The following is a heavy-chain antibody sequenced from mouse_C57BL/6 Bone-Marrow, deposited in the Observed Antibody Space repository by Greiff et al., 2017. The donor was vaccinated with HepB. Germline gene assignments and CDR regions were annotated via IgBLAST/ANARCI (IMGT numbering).Heavy chain of an antibody. CDR3: TREITTVEGGFAY. D-gene: IGHD1-1*01. CDR2: IDPETGGT. V-gene: IGHV1-15*01. J-gene: IGHJ3*01. CDR1: GYTFTDYE. Sequence: QVHVKQSGAELVRPGASVTLSCKASGYTFTDYEMHWVKQTPVHGLEWIGAIDPETGGTAYNQKFKGKAILTADKSSSTAYMELRSLTSEDSAVYYCTREITTVEGGFAYWGQGTLVTVSA.